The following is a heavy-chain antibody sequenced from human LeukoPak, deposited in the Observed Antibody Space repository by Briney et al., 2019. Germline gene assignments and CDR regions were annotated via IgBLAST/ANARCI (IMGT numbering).Heavy chain of an antibody. CDR3: TTEKYGDYGTFDY. J-gene: IGHJ4*02. CDR1: GFIFSNVW. Sequence: GGSLRLSCAASGFIFSNVWMSWVRQAPGKGLEWVGRIKSKTDGGTTDYAVPVKCTFTISRDESKNTLYLQMNSLKTEDTAVYYCTTEKYGDYGTFDYWGQGILVTVSS. CDR2: IKSKTDGGTT. D-gene: IGHD4-17*01. V-gene: IGHV3-15*01.